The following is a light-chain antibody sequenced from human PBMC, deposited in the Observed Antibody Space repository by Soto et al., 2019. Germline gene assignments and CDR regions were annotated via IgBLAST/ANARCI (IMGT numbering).Light chain of an antibody. CDR1: QGVGY. CDR3: QQYGSSPRT. V-gene: IGKV3-20*01. Sequence: IVLTQSPGTLSLSPGETATLSCRASQGVGYLAWYQQKPGQAPRLLIYGASSRATGIPDRFSGSGSGTDFTLTISRLEPEDFAVYYCQQYGSSPRTFGQGTKVDIK. CDR2: GAS. J-gene: IGKJ1*01.